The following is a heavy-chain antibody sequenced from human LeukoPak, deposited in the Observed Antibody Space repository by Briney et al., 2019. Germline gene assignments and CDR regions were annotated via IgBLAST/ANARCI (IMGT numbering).Heavy chain of an antibody. CDR2: IIPIFGTA. CDR3: ARDRAVVPAAIWGSAFDP. Sequence: SVTVSCKASGGTFSSYAISWVRQAPGRGFEWMGGIIPIFGTANYAQKFQGRVTITTNESTSTAYMELSSLRSEDTAVYYCARDRAVVPAAIWGSAFDPWGQGTLVTVSS. CDR1: GGTFSSYA. J-gene: IGHJ5*02. D-gene: IGHD2-2*01. V-gene: IGHV1-69*05.